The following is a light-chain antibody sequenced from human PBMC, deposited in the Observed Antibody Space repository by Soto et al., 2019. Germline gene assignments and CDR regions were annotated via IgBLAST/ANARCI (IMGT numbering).Light chain of an antibody. CDR2: GAS. J-gene: IGKJ1*01. Sequence: EIVLTQSPVTVSCSPGIRVTLSCRASQSVSRSYLGWYQQKPGQAPRLLMYGASIRAAGVPDRFSGSGSGTEFTLTISRLEPEDFTVYYCHHYETFGQGTKVDIK. CDR3: HHYET. CDR1: QSVSRSY. V-gene: IGKV3-20*01.